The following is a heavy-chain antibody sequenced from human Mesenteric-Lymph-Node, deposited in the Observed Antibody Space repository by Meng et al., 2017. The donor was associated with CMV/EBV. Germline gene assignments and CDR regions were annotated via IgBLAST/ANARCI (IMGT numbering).Heavy chain of an antibody. J-gene: IGHJ3*02. Sequence: ASVKVSCKASGYTFTDYYMHLVRQAPGQGLEWMGRINPNSGDTNYAQKFQGRVTMTRDTSISTAYMDLSRLRFDDTAVYYCARGRGWILGGSAFDIWGQGTMVTVSS. CDR3: ARGRGWILGGSAFDI. D-gene: IGHD3-16*01. CDR2: INPNSGDT. V-gene: IGHV1-2*06. CDR1: GYTFTDYY.